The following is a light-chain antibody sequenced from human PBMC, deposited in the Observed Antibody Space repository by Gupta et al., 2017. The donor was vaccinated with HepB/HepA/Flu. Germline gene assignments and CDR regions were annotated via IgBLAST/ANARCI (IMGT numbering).Light chain of an antibody. CDR1: QDISNY. J-gene: IGKJ4*01. V-gene: IGKV1-33*01. CDR2: DAS. Sequence: DIQMTQSPSSLSASVGDRVTITCQASQDISNYLNWYQQKPGKAPKLLIYDASNLETGVPSRFSGSGSGTDFTFTIRRLQPEDIATYYCPQYDNLLTFGGGTKVEIK. CDR3: PQYDNLLT.